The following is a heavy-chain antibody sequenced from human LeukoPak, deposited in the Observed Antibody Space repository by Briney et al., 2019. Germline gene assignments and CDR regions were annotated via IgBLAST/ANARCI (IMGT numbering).Heavy chain of an antibody. CDR3: TTVQDYGEAGD. V-gene: IGHV3-15*01. Sequence: GGSLRLSCTASGSSGFTFISAWMSWVRQAPGKGLEWVGRIKSKTEGGTTDYAAPVKGRFTISRDDSKTTVFLQMNSLKTEDTAVYYCTTVQDYGEAGDWGQGTLVTVSS. D-gene: IGHD4-17*01. CDR1: GFTFISAW. J-gene: IGHJ4*02. CDR2: IKSKTEGGTT.